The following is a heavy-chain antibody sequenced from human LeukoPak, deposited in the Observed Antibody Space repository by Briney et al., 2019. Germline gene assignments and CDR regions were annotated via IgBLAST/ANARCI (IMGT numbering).Heavy chain of an antibody. CDR3: YGASNLFDY. D-gene: IGHD3-10*01. J-gene: IGHJ4*02. V-gene: IGHV3-7*01. Sequence: GESLLLSCAASGFTFSNYWMTWVRQPPGKGLEWVASIKQSGNEENYVDSVKGRFTISRDNAKKLLFLQMNSLRAEDTAVYFCYGASNLFDYWGQGTLVTVSS. CDR2: IKQSGNEE. CDR1: GFTFSNYW.